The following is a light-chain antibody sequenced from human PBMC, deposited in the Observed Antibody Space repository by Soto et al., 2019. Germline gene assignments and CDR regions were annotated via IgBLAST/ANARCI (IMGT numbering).Light chain of an antibody. CDR2: DDN. CDR1: NIGSES. J-gene: IGLJ1*01. CDR3: QVWDSSSDHYV. Sequence: SYDLAQPPSVSVAPGQTARITCEGNNIGSESVHWYQQRPGQAPVLVVYDDNDRPSGIPERFSGSNSGNTATLTISRVEAGDEADYYCQVWDSSSDHYVFGTGTKVTVL. V-gene: IGLV3-21*02.